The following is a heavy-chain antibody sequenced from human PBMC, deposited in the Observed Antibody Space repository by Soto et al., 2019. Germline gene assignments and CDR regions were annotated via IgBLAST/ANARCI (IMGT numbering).Heavy chain of an antibody. CDR2: ISTTSTYI. CDR3: VRDYVMDV. CDR1: GFTFIGDA. J-gene: IGHJ6*02. D-gene: IGHD3-10*02. Sequence: PGGSLRLSCASSGFTFIGDAMNWVRQAPGKGLEWVSSISTTSTYIYYADSVKGRFTISRDNANNSLHLQMNSLRAEDTAVYYCVRDYVMDVWGQGTTVTVSS. V-gene: IGHV3-21*01.